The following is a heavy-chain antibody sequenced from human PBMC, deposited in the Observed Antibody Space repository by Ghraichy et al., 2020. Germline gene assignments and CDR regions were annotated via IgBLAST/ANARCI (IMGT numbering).Heavy chain of an antibody. CDR1: GGSFSGYY. D-gene: IGHD6-19*01. J-gene: IGHJ4*02. V-gene: IGHV4-34*01. CDR2: INHSGST. CDR3: ASRYSSGWYSQRY. Sequence: SETLSLTCAVYGGSFSGYYWSWIRQPPGKGLEWIGEINHSGSTNYNPSLKSRVTISVDTSKNQFSLKLSSVTAADTAVYYCASRYSSGWYSQRYWGQGTLVTVSS.